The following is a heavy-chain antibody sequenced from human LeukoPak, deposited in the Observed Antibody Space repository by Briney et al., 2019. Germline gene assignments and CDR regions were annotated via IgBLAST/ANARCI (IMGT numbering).Heavy chain of an antibody. J-gene: IGHJ4*02. CDR1: GGSISSYF. CDR2: IYYSGST. CDR3: VRGDNSSRYWGVFHY. V-gene: IGHV4-59*01. Sequence: SGTLSLTCIVSGGSISSYFWSWIRPPPGKGLEWIGYIYYSGSTNYNPSRNSRVTISVDTTKNQDTLKLSSVTAADTAGYYCVRGDNSSRYWGVFHYWGQGALVTVSS. D-gene: IGHD3-22*01.